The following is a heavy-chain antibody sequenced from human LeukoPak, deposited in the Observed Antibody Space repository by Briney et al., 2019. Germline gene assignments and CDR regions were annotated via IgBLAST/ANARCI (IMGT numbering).Heavy chain of an antibody. V-gene: IGHV1-8*01. CDR1: GYTFTSFG. D-gene: IGHD3-16*01. CDR3: ARMDGRARLNWFDP. J-gene: IGHJ5*02. Sequence: ASVKVSCKASGYTFTSFGINWVRQATGQGLEWMGWMNPNTGNTGYAQKFQGRVTMTRDTSISTAYMELSSLRSDDTAVYYCARMDGRARLNWFDPRGQGTLVTVSS. CDR2: MNPNTGNT.